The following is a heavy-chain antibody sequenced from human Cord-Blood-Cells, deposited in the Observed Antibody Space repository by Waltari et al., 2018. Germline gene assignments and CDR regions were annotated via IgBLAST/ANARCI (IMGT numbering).Heavy chain of an antibody. CDR2: IYYSGGT. V-gene: IGHV4-39*01. D-gene: IGHD3-10*01. CDR1: GGSISSSSYY. CDR3: ARQASDGDFDY. J-gene: IGHJ4*02. Sequence: QLQLQESGPGLVKPSETLSLTCTVSGGSISSSSYYWGWIRQPPGKGLEWIGGIYYSGGTYYNPSLKRRVPISVDTSKNQFSLKLSSVTAADTAVYYCARQASDGDFDYWGQGTLVTVSS.